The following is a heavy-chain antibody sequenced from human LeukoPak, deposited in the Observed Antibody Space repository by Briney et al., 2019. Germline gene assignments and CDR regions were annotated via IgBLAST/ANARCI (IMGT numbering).Heavy chain of an antibody. CDR1: GFTFSSYA. V-gene: IGHV3-23*01. J-gene: IGHJ4*02. D-gene: IGHD3-10*02. Sequence: QPGGSLRLSCAASGFTFSSYAMTWVRQAPGKGLEWVSGISESGHSTNYADSVKGRCTMSRDNSKNTLYLQMNSLRAEDTAGYYCAKDASITGRSEAYVYWGQGTLVTVSS. CDR3: AKDASITGRSEAYVY. CDR2: ISESGHST.